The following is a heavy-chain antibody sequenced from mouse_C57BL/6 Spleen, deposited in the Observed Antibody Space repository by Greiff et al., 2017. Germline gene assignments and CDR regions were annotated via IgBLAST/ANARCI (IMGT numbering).Heavy chain of an antibody. CDR2: IDPSDSYT. J-gene: IGHJ2*01. CDR1: GYTFTSYW. D-gene: IGHD1-1*01. Sequence: QVQLQQPGAELVMPGASVKLSCKASGYTFTSYWMHWVKQRPGQGLEWIGEIDPSDSYTNYNQKFKGKSTLTVDKSSSTAYMQLSSLTSEDSAVDYCARSGGSYDFDYWGQGTTLTVSS. CDR3: ARSGGSYDFDY. V-gene: IGHV1-69*01.